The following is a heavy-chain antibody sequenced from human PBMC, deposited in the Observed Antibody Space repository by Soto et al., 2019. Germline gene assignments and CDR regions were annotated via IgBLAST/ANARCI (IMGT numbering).Heavy chain of an antibody. Sequence: QVQLQQWGAGLSKPSETLSLTCAVYGGSFSGYYWSWIRQPPGKGLEWIGEINHSGSTNYNPSLKSRVTRSVDTHKHQSSLKLRSVTAADTAVYYCARTYSSSWSPFDYWGQGTLVTVSS. J-gene: IGHJ4*02. D-gene: IGHD6-13*01. CDR1: GGSFSGYY. CDR2: INHSGST. V-gene: IGHV4-34*01. CDR3: ARTYSSSWSPFDY.